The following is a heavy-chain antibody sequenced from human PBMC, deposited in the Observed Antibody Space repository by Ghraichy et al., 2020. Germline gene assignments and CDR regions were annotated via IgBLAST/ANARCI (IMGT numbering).Heavy chain of an antibody. V-gene: IGHV4-39*07. CDR3: ARRMIAVAGYNWFDP. CDR2: IYYSGST. CDR1: GGSISSSSYY. Sequence: SETLSLTCTVSGGSISSSSYYWGWIRQPPGKGLEWIGSIYYSGSTYYNPSLKSRVTISVDTSKNQFSLKLSSVTAADTAVYYCARRMIAVAGYNWFDPWGQGTLVTVSS. J-gene: IGHJ5*02. D-gene: IGHD6-19*01.